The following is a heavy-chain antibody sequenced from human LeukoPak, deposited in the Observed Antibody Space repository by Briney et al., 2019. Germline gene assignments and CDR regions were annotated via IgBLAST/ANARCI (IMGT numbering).Heavy chain of an antibody. CDR2: IYYTGTT. J-gene: IGHJ6*02. Sequence: PSETLPLTCSVSGGSISTYYWSWIRQLPGKGLEWIGYIYYTGTTNYNPSLRSRVTISVDTSRNQFSLRLSSVTAADTAVYYCAREDPQTTVPEGMDVWGHGTTVIVSS. CDR3: AREDPQTTVPEGMDV. CDR1: GGSISTYY. D-gene: IGHD4-17*01. V-gene: IGHV4-59*01.